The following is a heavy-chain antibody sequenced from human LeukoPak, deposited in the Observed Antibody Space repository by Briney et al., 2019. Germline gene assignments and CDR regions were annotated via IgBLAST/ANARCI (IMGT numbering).Heavy chain of an antibody. D-gene: IGHD3-22*01. CDR2: ISGSGGST. V-gene: IGHV3-23*01. Sequence: QPGGSLRLSCAASGFTFSRYAMGWVRQAPGKGLEWVSAISGSGGSTYYADSVKGLFTISRDNSKNTLYLQMNSLRAEDTAVYYCAKALLYYYDSSGLPPYSFDYWGPGTLVTASS. CDR3: AKALLYYYDSSGLPPYSFDY. CDR1: GFTFSRYA. J-gene: IGHJ4*02.